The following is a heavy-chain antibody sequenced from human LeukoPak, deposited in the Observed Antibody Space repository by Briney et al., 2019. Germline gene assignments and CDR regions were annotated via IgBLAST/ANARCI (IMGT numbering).Heavy chain of an antibody. Sequence: AASVKVSCKASGYTSTSYAMHWVRQAPGQRLEWKGWSNAGNGNTKYSQEFQGRVTITKDTSASTAYMELSSLRSEDMAVYYCARAYNYYDSSGYYLGYYFDYWGQGTLVTVSS. J-gene: IGHJ4*02. CDR1: GYTSTSYA. D-gene: IGHD3-22*01. CDR3: ARAYNYYDSSGYYLGYYFDY. CDR2: SNAGNGNT. V-gene: IGHV1-3*02.